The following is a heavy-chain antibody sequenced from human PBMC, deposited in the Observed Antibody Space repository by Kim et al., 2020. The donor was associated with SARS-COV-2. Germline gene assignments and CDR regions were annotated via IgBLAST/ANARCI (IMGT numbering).Heavy chain of an antibody. V-gene: IGHV4-34*01. J-gene: IGHJ4*02. CDR2: INHSRST. CDR3: ARGLGRRALPNWDRRSVFDY. CDR1: GGSFSGYS. Sequence: SETLSLTCAVYGGSFSGYSWSWIRQPPGKGLEWIGEINHSRSTNYNPSLKSRVTISVDTSKSQFSLKLSSVTAADTAVYYCARGLGRRALPNWDRRSVFDYWGQGTLVTVSS. D-gene: IGHD7-27*01.